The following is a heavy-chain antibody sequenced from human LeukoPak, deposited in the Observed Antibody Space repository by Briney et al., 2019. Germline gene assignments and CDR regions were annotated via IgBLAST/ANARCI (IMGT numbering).Heavy chain of an antibody. CDR3: ARRPRGVIIKSWFDP. CDR1: GYSISSGYQ. Sequence: SETLSLTCTVSGYSISSGYQWGWIRQPPGKGLEWIGNIYHSGSTYYNPSLKSRVTISVDTSKNQFSLKLSSVTAADTAVYYCARRPRGVIIKSWFDPWGQGTLVTVSS. CDR2: IYHSGST. D-gene: IGHD3-10*01. V-gene: IGHV4-38-2*02. J-gene: IGHJ5*02.